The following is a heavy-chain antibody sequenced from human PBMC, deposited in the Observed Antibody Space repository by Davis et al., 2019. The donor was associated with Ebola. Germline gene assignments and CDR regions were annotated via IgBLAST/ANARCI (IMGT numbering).Heavy chain of an antibody. D-gene: IGHD2-2*01. CDR2: ISYDGSNK. CDR1: GFTFSSYG. J-gene: IGHJ4*02. V-gene: IGHV3-30*03. CDR3: ARGRRYCSSTSCFLFDY. Sequence: GESLKISCAASGFTFSSYGMHWVRQAPGKGLEWVAVISYDGSNKYYADSVKGRFTISRDNSKNTLYLQMNSLRAEDTAVYYCARGRRYCSSTSCFLFDYWGQGTLVTVSS.